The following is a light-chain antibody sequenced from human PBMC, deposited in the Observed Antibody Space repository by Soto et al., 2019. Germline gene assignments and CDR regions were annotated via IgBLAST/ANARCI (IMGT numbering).Light chain of an antibody. CDR2: EVS. CDR1: SSDVGIYNY. Sequence: QSVLTQPASVSGSPGQSIAISCTGSSSDVGIYNYVSWYQQHPGKVPKLIIYEVSNRPSGFSNRFSGSKSGNTASLTISGLQAEDEADYYCSSYTTSSTRVFGTGTKVTV. V-gene: IGLV2-14*01. J-gene: IGLJ1*01. CDR3: SSYTTSSTRV.